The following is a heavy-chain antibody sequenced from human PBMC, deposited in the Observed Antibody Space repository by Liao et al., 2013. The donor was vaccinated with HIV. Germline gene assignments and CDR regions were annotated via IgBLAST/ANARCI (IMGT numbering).Heavy chain of an antibody. CDR2: IYVSGST. CDR1: GDSITSFY. Sequence: QVQLQESGPGLVEPSQTLSLTCDVSGDSITSFYWNWIRQPAGKGLEWIGRIYVSGSTAYNPSLKSRVTMSMDTSKNQFSLNLNSVTAADTALYFCARGGPGPFDYWGQGLMVSVSS. V-gene: IGHV4-4*07. J-gene: IGHJ4*02. CDR3: ARGGPGPFDY.